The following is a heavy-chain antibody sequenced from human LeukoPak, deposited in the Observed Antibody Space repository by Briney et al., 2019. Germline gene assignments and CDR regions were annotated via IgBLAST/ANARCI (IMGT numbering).Heavy chain of an antibody. CDR1: GFTFGDYA. CDR3: TRVRVQLWLGYEYYFDY. V-gene: IGHV3-49*04. Sequence: PGGSLRLSCTASGFTFGDYAMSWVPQAPGKGLEWVGFIRSKAYGGTTEYAASVKGRFTISRDGSKSIAYLQMNSLKTEDTAVYYCTRVRVQLWLGYEYYFDYWGQGTLVTVSS. CDR2: IRSKAYGGTT. J-gene: IGHJ4*02. D-gene: IGHD5-18*01.